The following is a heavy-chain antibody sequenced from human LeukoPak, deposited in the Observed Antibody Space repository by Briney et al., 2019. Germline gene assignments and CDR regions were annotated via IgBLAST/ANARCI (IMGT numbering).Heavy chain of an antibody. CDR1: GFIYKDYA. CDR2: INPRGTYK. Sequence: PGGSLRLSCATSGFIYKDYAMNWVRQAPGKRLEWVASINPRGTYKFYADSIKGRFTISRDDAEKSLYLQMNSLRAEDTALYFCVRDFSGESGYGGYWGQGTPVTVSA. CDR3: VRDFSGESGYGGY. J-gene: IGHJ4*01. D-gene: IGHD5-12*01. V-gene: IGHV3-21*01.